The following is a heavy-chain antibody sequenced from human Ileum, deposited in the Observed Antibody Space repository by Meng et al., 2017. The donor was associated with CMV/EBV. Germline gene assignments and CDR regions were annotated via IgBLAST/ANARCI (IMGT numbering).Heavy chain of an antibody. Sequence: QRTSKESRPTLVKPPHTRTLTCTFPGFLPSIHVRGWGWFHQPPAPALEWLALIDWDDDKNYRPSLKTRLAITTDSSKNHVVLIMTNMDPLETATYYCVPRRGGGSGWTWFDSWGQGILVTVSS. CDR2: IDWDDDK. D-gene: IGHD6-19*01. J-gene: IGHJ5*01. CDR1: GFLPSIHVRG. CDR3: VPRRGGGSGWTWFDS. V-gene: IGHV2-5*02.